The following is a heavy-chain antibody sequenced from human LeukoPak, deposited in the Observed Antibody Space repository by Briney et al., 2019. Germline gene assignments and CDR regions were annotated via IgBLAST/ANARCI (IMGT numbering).Heavy chain of an antibody. CDR1: GFTFSDYY. CDR3: ARVYLERLTAGYFDH. J-gene: IGHJ4*02. Sequence: GGSLRLSCAASGFTFSDYYMSWIRQAPGKGLGWDSYISSSGSTIYYADSVKGRFTISRDNAKNSLYLQMNSLRAEDTAVYYCARVYLERLTAGYFDHWGQGTQVTVSP. CDR2: ISSSGSTI. V-gene: IGHV3-11*04. D-gene: IGHD2-8*01.